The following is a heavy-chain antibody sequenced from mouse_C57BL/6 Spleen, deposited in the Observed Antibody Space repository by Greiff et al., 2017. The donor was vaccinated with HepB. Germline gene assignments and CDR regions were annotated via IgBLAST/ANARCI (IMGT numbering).Heavy chain of an antibody. Sequence: EVQLQQSGGGLVKPGGSLKLSCAASGFTFSDYGMHWVRQAPEKGLEWVAYISSGSSTIYYADTVKGRFTISRDNAKNTLFLQMTSLRSEDTAMYYGARRDGNYGYYAMDYWGQGTSVTVSS. CDR3: ARRDGNYGYYAMDY. D-gene: IGHD2-1*01. CDR2: ISSGSSTI. V-gene: IGHV5-17*01. J-gene: IGHJ4*01. CDR1: GFTFSDYG.